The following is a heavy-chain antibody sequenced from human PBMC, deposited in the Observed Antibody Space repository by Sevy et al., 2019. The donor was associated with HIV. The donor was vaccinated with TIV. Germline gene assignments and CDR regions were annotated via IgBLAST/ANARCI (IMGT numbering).Heavy chain of an antibody. J-gene: IGHJ4*02. CDR1: GFTFSSYK. D-gene: IGHD1-20*01. CDR3: ASLYNGFDY. Sequence: GGSLRLSCAASGFTFSSYKMIWVRQAPGKGLEWVSSFSSSSTYISYADSVKGRFTISRDNAENSLFLQMNSLRAEDTAVYYCASLYNGFDYWGQGTLVTVSS. V-gene: IGHV3-21*01. CDR2: FSSSSTYI.